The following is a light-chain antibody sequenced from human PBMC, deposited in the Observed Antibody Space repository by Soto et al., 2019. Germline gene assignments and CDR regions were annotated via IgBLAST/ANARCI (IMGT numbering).Light chain of an antibody. Sequence: DLQMTQSPSTLSASVGDRVTITCRASQSIDSWLAWYQQKPGKTPTLLIYKASRLESGVPSRFSGSGSGTEFTLTISSLQPDDFATYYCQQYDSYSAGTFGQGTKVEIK. V-gene: IGKV1-5*03. CDR1: QSIDSW. CDR2: KAS. J-gene: IGKJ1*01. CDR3: QQYDSYSAGT.